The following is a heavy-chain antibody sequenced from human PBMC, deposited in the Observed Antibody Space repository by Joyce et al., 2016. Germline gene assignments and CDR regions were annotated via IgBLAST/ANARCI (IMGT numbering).Heavy chain of an antibody. CDR1: GFIFSSYS. D-gene: IGHD4-11*01. J-gene: IGHJ4*02. CDR2: ISRDNTYI. CDR3: ARDVLTTVTKAYGY. V-gene: IGHV3-21*01. Sequence: EVQLVESGGGLVKPGESLRRSCTASGFIFSSYSMTWVRQAPGKGLECVSSISRDNTYIFHADSVKSRFTISRDNARNSLYLQMNSLRAEDTAVYYCARDVLTTVTKAYGYWGQGTLVAVSS.